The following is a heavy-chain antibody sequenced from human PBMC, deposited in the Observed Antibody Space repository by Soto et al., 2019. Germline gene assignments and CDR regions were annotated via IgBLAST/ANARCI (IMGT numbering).Heavy chain of an antibody. CDR1: GYTFTGYY. CDR3: ARAGGGYYYSGMDV. V-gene: IGHV1-2*04. Sequence: ASVKVSCKASGYTFTGYYMHWVRQAPGQGLEWMGWINPNSGGTNYAQKFQGWVTMTRDTSISTAYMALSRLRSDDTAVYSCARAGGGYYYSGMDVWGQGTTVTVSS. D-gene: IGHD3-10*01. CDR2: INPNSGGT. J-gene: IGHJ6*02.